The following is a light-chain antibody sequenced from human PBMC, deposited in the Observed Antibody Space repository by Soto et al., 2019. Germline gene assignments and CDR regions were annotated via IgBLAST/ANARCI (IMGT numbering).Light chain of an antibody. CDR1: QSVSSSY. J-gene: IGKJ1*01. V-gene: IGKV3-20*01. CDR3: QQYGSSPET. CDR2: GAS. Sequence: TVLTPSPDTLSLSPGERAPLSCRASQSVSSSYLAWYQQKPGQAPRLLIYGASSRATGVPDRFSGSGSGTDLTLTISRLEPEDFEVYYCQQYGSSPETFGQGTKVDIK.